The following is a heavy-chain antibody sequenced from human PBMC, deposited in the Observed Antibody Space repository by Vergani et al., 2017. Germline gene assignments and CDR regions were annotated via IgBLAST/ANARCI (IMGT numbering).Heavy chain of an antibody. CDR1: GGSISSGGYY. CDR2: IYYSGST. CDR3: AREQGSVSYYANWFDP. D-gene: IGHD3-10*01. J-gene: IGHJ5*02. V-gene: IGHV4-31*03. Sequence: QVQLQESGPGLVKPSQTLSLPCTVSGGSISSGGYYWSWIRQHPGKGLEWIGYIYYSGSTYYNPSLKSRFTISVDTSKNQFSLKLSSVTAADTAVYYCAREQGSVSYYANWFDPWGQGTLVTVSS.